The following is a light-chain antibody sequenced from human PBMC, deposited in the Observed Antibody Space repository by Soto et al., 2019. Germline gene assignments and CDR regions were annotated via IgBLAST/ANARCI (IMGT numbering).Light chain of an antibody. CDR3: QSYDSSLRV. J-gene: IGLJ3*02. Sequence: QLVLTQPPSVSGAPGQRVTISCTGSSSNIGAGYDVYWFQQLPGTAPKLLIYGSTNRPSGVPDRFSGSKSGTSASLAITGLQAEDEADYYCQSYDSSLRVFGGGTKLTVL. CDR2: GST. V-gene: IGLV1-40*01. CDR1: SSNIGAGYD.